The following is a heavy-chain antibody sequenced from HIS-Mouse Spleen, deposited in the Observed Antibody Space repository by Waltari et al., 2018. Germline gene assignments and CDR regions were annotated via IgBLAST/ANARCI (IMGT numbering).Heavy chain of an antibody. CDR2: IYTRGST. Sequence: QVQLQESGPGLVKPSETLSLTCTVSGGSISSYYWSWIRQPAGKGLEWIGRIYTRGSTNYNPSLKSRVTMSVDTSKNQFSLKLSSVTAADTAVYYCAREVVVVVAATHDAFDIWGQGTMVTVSS. J-gene: IGHJ3*02. CDR3: AREVVVVVAATHDAFDI. D-gene: IGHD2-15*01. CDR1: GGSISSYY. V-gene: IGHV4-4*07.